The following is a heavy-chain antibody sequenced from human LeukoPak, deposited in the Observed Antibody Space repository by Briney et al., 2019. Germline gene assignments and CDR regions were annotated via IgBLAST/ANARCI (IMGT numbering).Heavy chain of an antibody. V-gene: IGHV3-7*05. D-gene: IGHD5/OR15-5a*01. CDR1: GFTFSSYW. CDR3: VRDVWYFDY. Sequence: GGSLRLSWAASGFTFSSYWMSWVRQAPGKGLEWVANIKQDGSEKSYVDSVKGRFTISRDNAKNSLYLQMNSLRVEDTAVYYCVRDVWYFDYWGQGTLVTVSS. CDR2: IKQDGSEK. J-gene: IGHJ4*02.